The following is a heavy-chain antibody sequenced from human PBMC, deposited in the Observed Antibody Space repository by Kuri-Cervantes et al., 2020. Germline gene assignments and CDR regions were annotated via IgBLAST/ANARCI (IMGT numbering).Heavy chain of an antibody. V-gene: IGHV3-48*04. Sequence: GGSLRLSCAASGFIFSIYPMSWVRQAPGKGLEWVSYIRRDSSTLYYADSVKGRFTISGDNTKNLLYLQMNSLRAEDTAIYYCARGGPQKLEYFDYWGQGTLVTVSS. D-gene: IGHD1-1*01. CDR3: ARGGPQKLEYFDY. J-gene: IGHJ4*02. CDR1: GFIFSIYP. CDR2: IRRDSSTL.